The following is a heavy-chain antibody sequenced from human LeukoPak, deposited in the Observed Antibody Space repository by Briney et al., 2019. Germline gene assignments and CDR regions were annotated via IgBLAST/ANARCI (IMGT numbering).Heavy chain of an antibody. Sequence: GGSLRLSCAASGFTFDDYAMHWVRQAPGKGLEWVSGISWNSGSIGYADSVEGRFTISRDNAKNSLYLQMNSLRAEDTALYYCAKDMRGSGSYYKIFDYWGQGTLVTVSS. J-gene: IGHJ4*02. CDR1: GFTFDDYA. CDR2: ISWNSGSI. CDR3: AKDMRGSGSYYKIFDY. V-gene: IGHV3-9*01. D-gene: IGHD3-10*01.